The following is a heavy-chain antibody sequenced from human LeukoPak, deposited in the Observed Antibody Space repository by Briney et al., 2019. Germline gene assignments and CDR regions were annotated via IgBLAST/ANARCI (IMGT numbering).Heavy chain of an antibody. CDR2: IYYSGST. Sequence: SETLSLTCTVSGGSISSSSYYWGWIRQPPGKGLEWIGSIYYSGSTYYNPSLKSRVTISVDTSKNQFSLKLSSVTAADTAVYYCGGESGSGGYWFELWGQGTLVNRLL. J-gene: IGHJ4*02. CDR3: GGESGSGGYWFEL. D-gene: IGHD1-26*01. CDR1: GGSISSSSYY. V-gene: IGHV4-39*01.